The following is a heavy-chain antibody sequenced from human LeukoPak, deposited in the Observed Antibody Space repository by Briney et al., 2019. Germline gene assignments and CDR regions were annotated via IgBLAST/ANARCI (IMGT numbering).Heavy chain of an antibody. D-gene: IGHD1-1*01. J-gene: IGHJ6*03. CDR1: GYTFTSYY. V-gene: IGHV1-46*01. CDR3: ATDRSTTGYYYYMDV. Sequence: EASVKVSCKASGYTFTSYYMHWVRQAPGQGLEWMGIINPSGGSTSYAQKFQGRVTMTRDMSTSTVYMELSSLRSEDTAVYYCATDRSTTGYYYYMDVWGKGTTVTVSS. CDR2: INPSGGST.